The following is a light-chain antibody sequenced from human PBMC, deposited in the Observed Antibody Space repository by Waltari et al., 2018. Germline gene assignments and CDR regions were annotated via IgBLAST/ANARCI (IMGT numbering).Light chain of an antibody. J-gene: IGLJ2*01. CDR2: SND. Sequence: QSVGTQSPSASGAPGQRVTIACSGSNSNSVRSTANWYQKVPGTAPRLLIYSNDQRPSGVPDRFSASKSGTSASLAISGLQSEDEADYYCATWDARLTAVVFGGGTKVTVL. CDR3: ATWDARLTAVV. V-gene: IGLV1-44*01. CDR1: NSNSVRST.